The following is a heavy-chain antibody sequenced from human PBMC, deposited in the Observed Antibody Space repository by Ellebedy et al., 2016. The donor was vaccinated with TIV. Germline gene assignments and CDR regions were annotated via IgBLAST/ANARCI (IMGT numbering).Heavy chain of an antibody. CDR3: ARGLYGGY. CDR1: GFTFSSYA. Sequence: GGSLRLXXAASGFTFSSYAMSWVRQAPGKGLEWVSAISGSGGSTYYADSVKGRFTISRDNAKNTLYLQMNSLRAEDTAVYYCARGLYGGYWGQGTLVTISS. CDR2: ISGSGGST. J-gene: IGHJ4*02. D-gene: IGHD4-23*01. V-gene: IGHV3-23*01.